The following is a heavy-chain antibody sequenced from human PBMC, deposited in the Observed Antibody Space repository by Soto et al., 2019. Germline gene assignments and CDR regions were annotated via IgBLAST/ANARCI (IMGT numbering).Heavy chain of an antibody. CDR2: INAHSGGT. CDR3: AKDLTRQLAYWLDP. J-gene: IGHJ5*02. V-gene: IGHV1-2*02. D-gene: IGHD6-6*01. CDR1: GFSFTGYY. Sequence: ASVKVSCKASGFSFTGYYIHWLRQAPGQGLEWMGWINAHSGGTEYAQKFQGRATLTRDTSIATAYLTLTSLTSDDTALYYCAKDLTRQLAYWLDPWGQGTQVTVPQ.